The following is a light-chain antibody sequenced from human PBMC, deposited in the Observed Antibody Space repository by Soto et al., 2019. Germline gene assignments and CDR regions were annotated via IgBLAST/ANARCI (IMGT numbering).Light chain of an antibody. CDR3: QQSYSTPPT. J-gene: IGKJ5*01. V-gene: IGKV1-39*01. Sequence: IKMTQNTAYLSASVGDRVTITCRASQSISSYLHWYQQKPGRAPKLLIYAASSLQSGVPSRFSGSGSGTDFTLTISSLQPEDFATYYCQQSYSTPPTFGQGTRLEIK. CDR1: QSISSY. CDR2: AAS.